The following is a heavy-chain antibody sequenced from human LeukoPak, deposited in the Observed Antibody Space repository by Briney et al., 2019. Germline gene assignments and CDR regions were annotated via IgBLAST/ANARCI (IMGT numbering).Heavy chain of an antibody. CDR3: TKATKWLAFDD. CDR2: IYTGGTT. CDR1: GGSTSNHF. J-gene: IGHJ4*02. D-gene: IGHD6-19*01. V-gene: IGHV4-59*11. Sequence: SETLSLTCTVSGGSTSNHFWSWIRQPPGKGLEWIGNIYTGGTTNYNPSLKSGVTISIDTSKNQLSPHLASVTAADTAVYYCTKATKWLAFDDWGRGTLVTVSS.